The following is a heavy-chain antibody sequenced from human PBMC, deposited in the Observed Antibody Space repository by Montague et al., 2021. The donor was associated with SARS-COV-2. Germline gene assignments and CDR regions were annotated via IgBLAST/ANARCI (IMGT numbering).Heavy chain of an antibody. J-gene: IGHJ3*02. D-gene: IGHD2-15*01. CDR2: ISYDGNNT. V-gene: IGHV3-30-3*01. CDR3: AREGLVVHQGAFDI. CDR1: GFTFSSYA. Sequence: SLRLSCAASGFTFSSYAMHWVRQAPGKGLEWVSVISYDGNNTSYADSVKGRFTISRDNSKNTLYLQMNSLRAEDTAVYYCAREGLVVHQGAFDIWGQGTMVTVSS.